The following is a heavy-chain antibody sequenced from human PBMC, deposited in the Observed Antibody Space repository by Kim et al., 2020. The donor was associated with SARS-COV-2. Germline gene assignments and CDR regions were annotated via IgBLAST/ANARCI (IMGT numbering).Heavy chain of an antibody. J-gene: IGHJ4*02. Sequence: GNTGSAPKFQGRVTMTRDTSLSTVYMELSSLRSDDTAMYYCARSPDGSFDSWGQGTLVTVSS. CDR3: ARSPDGSFDS. V-gene: IGHV1-8*01. D-gene: IGHD6-19*01. CDR2: GNT.